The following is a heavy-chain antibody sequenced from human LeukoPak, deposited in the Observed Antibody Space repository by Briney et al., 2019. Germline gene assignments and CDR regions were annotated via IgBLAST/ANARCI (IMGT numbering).Heavy chain of an antibody. D-gene: IGHD5-18*01. CDR1: GFTFDDYA. CDR2: ISWNSGSI. V-gene: IGHV3-9*01. Sequence: GGSLRLSCAASGFTFDDYAMHWVRQAPGKGLEWASGISWNSGSIGYADSVKGRFTISRDNAKNSLYLQMNSLRAEDTALYYCAKDITRKDTAMVTVFDYWGQGTLVTVSS. J-gene: IGHJ4*02. CDR3: AKDITRKDTAMVTVFDY.